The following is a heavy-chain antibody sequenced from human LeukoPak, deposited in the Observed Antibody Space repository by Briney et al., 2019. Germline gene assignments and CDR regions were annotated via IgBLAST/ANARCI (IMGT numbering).Heavy chain of an antibody. V-gene: IGHV3-7*05. J-gene: IGHJ4*02. Sequence: GGSLRLSCAASGFTFSSYWMSWVRQAPGKGLEWVANIKQDGSEKYYVDSVKGRFTISRENAKNSLYLQMNSLRAEDTAVYYCARDPSYYYDSSGYYHTERYFDYWGQGTLVTASS. CDR1: GFTFSSYW. D-gene: IGHD3-22*01. CDR3: ARDPSYYYDSSGYYHTERYFDY. CDR2: IKQDGSEK.